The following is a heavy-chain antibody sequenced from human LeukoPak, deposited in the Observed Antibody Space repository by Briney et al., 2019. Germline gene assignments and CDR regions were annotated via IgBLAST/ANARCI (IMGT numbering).Heavy chain of an antibody. CDR3: ANGGYYTGGIDY. J-gene: IGHJ4*02. CDR2: VSYDASST. D-gene: IGHD3-3*01. CDR1: GFTFSTYG. Sequence: GGSLRLSCAASGFTFSTYGMHWVRQAPGKGLEWVAVVSYDASSTYYVDSVKGRFTISRDNSKNTLYLQMNSLRAEDTAVYYCANGGYYTGGIDYWGQGTLVTVSS. V-gene: IGHV3-30*18.